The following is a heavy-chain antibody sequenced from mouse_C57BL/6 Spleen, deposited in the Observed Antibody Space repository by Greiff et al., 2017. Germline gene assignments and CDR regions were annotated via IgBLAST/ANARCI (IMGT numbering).Heavy chain of an antibody. J-gene: IGHJ2*01. V-gene: IGHV1-82*01. CDR1: GYAFSSSW. Sequence: QVQLPQSGPELVKPGASVKISCKASGYAFSSSWMNWVKQRPGKGLEWVGRIYPGDGDTNYNGKFKGKATLTADKSSSTAYMQLSSLTSEDSAVYFCAGEGDYWGQGTTLTVSS. CDR2: IYPGDGDT. CDR3: AGEGDY.